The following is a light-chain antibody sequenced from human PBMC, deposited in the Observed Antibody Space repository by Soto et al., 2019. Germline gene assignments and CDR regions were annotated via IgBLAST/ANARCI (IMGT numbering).Light chain of an antibody. CDR3: QQYNNWPQT. CDR1: RSVSSN. V-gene: IGKV3-15*01. J-gene: IGKJ1*01. CDR2: GAS. Sequence: EIVMRQSPATLSVSRGERASLSCRARRSVSSNLAWYQQKPGQAPRLLIYGASTRATGISARFSGSGSGTEFTLTISSLQSEDFAVYYCQQYNNWPQTFGQGTKVDI.